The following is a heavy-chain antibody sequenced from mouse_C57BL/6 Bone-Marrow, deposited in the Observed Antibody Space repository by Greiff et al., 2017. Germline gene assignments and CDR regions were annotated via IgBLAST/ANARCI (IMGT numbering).Heavy chain of an antibody. D-gene: IGHD1-1*01. Sequence: VQRVESGAELARPGASVKMSCKASGYTFTSYTMHWVKQRPGQGLEWIGYINPSSGYTKYNQKFKDKATLTADKSSSTAYMQLSSLTSEDSAVYYCARNDYGSPWFAYWGQGTLVTVSA. J-gene: IGHJ3*01. CDR3: ARNDYGSPWFAY. V-gene: IGHV1-4*01. CDR1: GYTFTSYT. CDR2: INPSSGYT.